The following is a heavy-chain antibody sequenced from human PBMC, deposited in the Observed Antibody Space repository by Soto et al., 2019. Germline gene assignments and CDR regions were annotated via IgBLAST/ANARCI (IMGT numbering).Heavy chain of an antibody. D-gene: IGHD3-10*01. CDR1: GGSISSFY. V-gene: IGHV4-59*12. Sequence: SETLSLTCTVSGGSISSFYWSWVRQTPGKGLEWIGYISYSGSTNYNPSLNSRVTISVDTSKNQFSLKLSSVTAADTAVYYCARGPGTMAKIDYWGQGTLVTVSS. J-gene: IGHJ4*02. CDR2: ISYSGST. CDR3: ARGPGTMAKIDY.